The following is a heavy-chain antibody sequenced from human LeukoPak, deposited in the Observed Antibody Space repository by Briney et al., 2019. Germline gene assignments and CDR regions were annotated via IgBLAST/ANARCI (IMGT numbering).Heavy chain of an antibody. J-gene: IGHJ3*02. CDR2: ISYDGSNK. CDR3: ARVNGYSGYDSGAFDI. CDR1: GFTLSSYA. Sequence: GGSLRLSCAASGFTLSSYAMHWVRQAPGKGLEWVAVISYDGSNKYYADSVKGRFTISRDNSKNTLYLQMNSLRAEDTAVYYCARVNGYSGYDSGAFDIWGQGTMVTVSS. D-gene: IGHD5-12*01. V-gene: IGHV3-30*04.